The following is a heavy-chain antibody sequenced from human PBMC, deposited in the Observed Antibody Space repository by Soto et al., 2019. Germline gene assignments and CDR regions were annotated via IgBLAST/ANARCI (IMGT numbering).Heavy chain of an antibody. J-gene: IGHJ3*02. V-gene: IGHV3-23*04. CDR2: VGDGGGRT. Sequence: EVQLVESGGGLVQPGVSLRLSCEASGFTFSNYGMSWVRQGPGKGLEWVSTVGDGGGRTYYADSVKGRFTISRDNSKNTLFLQMNSLRAEDTAIYYCARKGIVEGRTHDAFDIWGQGTMVIVSS. CDR1: GFTFSNYG. CDR3: ARKGIVEGRTHDAFDI. D-gene: IGHD1-26*01.